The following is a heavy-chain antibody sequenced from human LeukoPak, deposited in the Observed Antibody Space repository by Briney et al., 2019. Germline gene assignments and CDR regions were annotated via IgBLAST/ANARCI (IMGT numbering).Heavy chain of an antibody. Sequence: GGSLRLSCAASGFTFSSYSMNWVRQAPGKGLEWVSSISSSSSYIYYADSVKGRFTISRGNAKNSLYLQMNSLRAEDMAVYYCARDSPVPYYYDSSGYADYWGQGTLVTVSS. J-gene: IGHJ4*02. CDR3: ARDSPVPYYYDSSGYADY. V-gene: IGHV3-21*01. D-gene: IGHD3-22*01. CDR2: ISSSSSYI. CDR1: GFTFSSYS.